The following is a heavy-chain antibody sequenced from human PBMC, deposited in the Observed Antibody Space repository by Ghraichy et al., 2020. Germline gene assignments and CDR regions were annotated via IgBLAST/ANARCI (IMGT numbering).Heavy chain of an antibody. J-gene: IGHJ6*02. D-gene: IGHD3-3*01. Sequence: LSLTCTVSGGSISSYYWSWIRQPAGKGLEWIGRIYTSGSTNYNPSLKSRVTMSVDTSKNQFSLKLSSVTAADTAVYYCARDPNYDFWSGYYPGMDVWGQGTTVTVSS. CDR1: GGSISSYY. V-gene: IGHV4-4*07. CDR2: IYTSGST. CDR3: ARDPNYDFWSGYYPGMDV.